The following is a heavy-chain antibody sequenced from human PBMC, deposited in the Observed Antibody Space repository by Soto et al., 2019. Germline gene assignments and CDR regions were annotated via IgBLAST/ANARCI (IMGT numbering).Heavy chain of an antibody. CDR1: GFTFSSYA. CDR3: VIENYYYGMDV. V-gene: IGHV3-64D*08. CDR2: ISSNFGST. Sequence: GGSLRLSCSASGFTFSSYAMHWVRQAPVNGLEYVSAISSNFGSTYYADSVKGRFTISRYNSKNTLYLQMNSLRAEDTAVYYCVIENYYYGMDVWGQGTTVTVSS. J-gene: IGHJ6*02.